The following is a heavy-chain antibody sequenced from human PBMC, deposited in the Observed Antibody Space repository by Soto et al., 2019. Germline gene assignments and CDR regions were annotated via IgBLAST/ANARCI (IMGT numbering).Heavy chain of an antibody. V-gene: IGHV4-34*01. D-gene: IGHD3-22*01. CDR2: INHSGST. Sequence: QVQLQQWGAGLLKPSETLSLTCAVYGGSFSGYYWSWIRQPPGKGLEWIGEINHSGSTNYNPSLKSRVTISVDTSKNQFSLTLSSVTAADTAVYYCARGPFYYRGGQGTLVTVSS. CDR1: GGSFSGYY. CDR3: ARGPFYYR. J-gene: IGHJ4*02.